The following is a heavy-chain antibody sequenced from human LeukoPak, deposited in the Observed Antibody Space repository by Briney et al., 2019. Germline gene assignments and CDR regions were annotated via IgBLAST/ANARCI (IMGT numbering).Heavy chain of an antibody. V-gene: IGHV3-23*01. D-gene: IGHD3-3*01. CDR2: ISGSGGST. CDR1: GFTFSSYV. Sequence: GGSLRLSCAASGFTFSSYVMSWVRQAPGKGLEWVSGISGSGGSTFYADSVKGRFTISRDNSKNMVYLQMNSLRAEDTAVYYCARYSDRGEWYPSYWGQGTLVTVSS. CDR3: ARYSDRGEWYPSY. J-gene: IGHJ4*02.